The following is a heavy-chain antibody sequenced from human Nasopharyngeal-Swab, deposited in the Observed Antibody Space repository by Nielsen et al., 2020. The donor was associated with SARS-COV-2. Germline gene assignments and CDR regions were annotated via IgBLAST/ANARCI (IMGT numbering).Heavy chain of an antibody. CDR2: INHSGST. J-gene: IGHJ4*02. CDR1: GGSFSGYH. V-gene: IGHV4-34*01. CDR3: ARGLGGYDSFDY. D-gene: IGHD5-12*01. Sequence: GSLRLSCAVYGGSFSGYHWSWIRQPPGKGLEWIGEINHSGSTNYNPSLKSRVTISVDTSKNQFSLKLSSVTAADTAVYYCARGLGGYDSFDYWGQGTLVTVSS.